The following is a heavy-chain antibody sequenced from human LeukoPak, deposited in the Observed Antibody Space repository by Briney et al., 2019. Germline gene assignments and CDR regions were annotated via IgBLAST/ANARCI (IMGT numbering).Heavy chain of an antibody. CDR1: GLTLSSYE. D-gene: IGHD6-13*01. V-gene: IGHV3-48*03. CDR2: ISSSGSTI. Sequence: PGGSLTLSCAPSGLTLSSYEMNWVRHAPGAGLEWVSYISSSGSTIYYADSVKGRFTISRDNDKTSLYLQMNSLRAEDTAVYYCASNSGVSSSWQRDYWGQGTLVTVSS. J-gene: IGHJ4*02. CDR3: ASNSGVSSSWQRDY.